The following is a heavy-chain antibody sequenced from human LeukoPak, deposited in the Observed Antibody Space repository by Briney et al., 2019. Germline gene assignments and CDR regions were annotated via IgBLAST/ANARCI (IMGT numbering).Heavy chain of an antibody. CDR1: GGSISSYY. V-gene: IGHV4-59*01. CDR3: ASSGVGPSNYYYYYMDA. J-gene: IGHJ6*03. D-gene: IGHD3-10*01. CDR2: IYYSGST. Sequence: KTSETLSLTCTVSGGSISSYYWSWIRQPPGKGLEWIGYIYYSGSTNYNPSLKSRVTISVDTSKNQFSLKLSSVTAADTAVYYCASSGVGPSNYYYYYMDAWGKGTTVTVSS.